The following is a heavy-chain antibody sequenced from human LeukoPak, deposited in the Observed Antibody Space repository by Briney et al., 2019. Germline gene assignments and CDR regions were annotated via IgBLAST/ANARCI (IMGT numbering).Heavy chain of an antibody. V-gene: IGHV3-53*01. CDR2: IYSGGST. Sequence: GGSLRLSCAASGFTVSSNYMSWVRQAPGKGLEWVSVIYSGGSTYYADSVEGRFTISRDNFKNTQYLQMNSLRAEDTAVYYSARVDVPYSTSSQYYYYYMDVWGKGTTVTVSS. CDR1: GFTVSSNY. J-gene: IGHJ6*03. CDR3: ARVDVPYSTSSQYYYYYMDV. D-gene: IGHD6-6*01.